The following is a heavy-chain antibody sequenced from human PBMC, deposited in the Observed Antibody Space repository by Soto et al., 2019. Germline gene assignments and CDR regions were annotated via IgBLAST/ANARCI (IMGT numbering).Heavy chain of an antibody. J-gene: IGHJ4*02. Sequence: SETLSLTCTVSGGSISSYYWSWIRQPPGKGLEWIGYIYYSGSTNYNPSLKSRVTISVDTSKNQFSLKLSSVTAADTAVYYCARQGYDILTGYYHYFDYWGQGTLVTVSS. CDR2: IYYSGST. CDR1: GGSISSYY. V-gene: IGHV4-59*08. D-gene: IGHD3-9*01. CDR3: ARQGYDILTGYYHYFDY.